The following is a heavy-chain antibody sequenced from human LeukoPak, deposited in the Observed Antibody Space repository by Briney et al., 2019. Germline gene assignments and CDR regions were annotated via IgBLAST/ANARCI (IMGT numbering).Heavy chain of an antibody. V-gene: IGHV1-69*01. CDR2: IILIFGTA. D-gene: IGHD2-8*01. J-gene: IGHJ6*02. CDR1: GGTFSSYA. CDR3: ARTDCTNGVCYHYYYYGMDV. Sequence: SVKVSCKASGGTFSSYAISWVRQAPGQGLEWMGGIILIFGTANYAQKFQGRVTITADESTSTAYMELSSLRSEDTAVYYCARTDCTNGVCYHYYYYGMDVWGQGTTVTVSS.